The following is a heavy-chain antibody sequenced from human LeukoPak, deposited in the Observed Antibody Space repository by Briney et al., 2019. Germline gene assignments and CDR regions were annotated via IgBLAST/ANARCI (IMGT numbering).Heavy chain of an antibody. CDR1: GFTFSTYA. CDR2: ISGSGGST. Sequence: PGGSLRLSCAASGFTFSTYAMSWVRQAPGKGLEWVSAISGSGGSTYYADSVKGRFTISRDISENTLYLQMNDLRGEDTAIYYCAKDAASGYSYGYISYWGQGTLVTVSS. J-gene: IGHJ4*02. CDR3: AKDAASGYSYGYISY. V-gene: IGHV3-23*01. D-gene: IGHD5-18*01.